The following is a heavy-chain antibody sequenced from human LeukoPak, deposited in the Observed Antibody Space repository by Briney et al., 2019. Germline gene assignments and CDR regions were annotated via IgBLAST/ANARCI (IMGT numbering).Heavy chain of an antibody. CDR2: MNPNSGNT. CDR3: ARPFNAVAATDADY. Sequence: ASVKVSCKASGYAFTSYDINWVRQATGQGLEWMGWMNPNSGNTGYAQKFQGRVTMTRNTSISTAYMELCSLRSEDTAVYYCARPFNAVAATDADYWGQGTLVTVSS. J-gene: IGHJ4*02. D-gene: IGHD6-19*01. V-gene: IGHV1-8*01. CDR1: GYAFTSYD.